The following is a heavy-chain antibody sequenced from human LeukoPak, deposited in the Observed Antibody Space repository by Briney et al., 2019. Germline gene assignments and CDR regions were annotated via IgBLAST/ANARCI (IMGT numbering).Heavy chain of an antibody. D-gene: IGHD1-14*01. CDR1: GFTFSSYA. CDR3: ASSWSLTTVGFDY. J-gene: IGHJ4*02. V-gene: IGHV3-23*01. Sequence: GGSLRLSCAAPGFTFSSYAMSWVRQAPGKGLEWVSAISDSGGSTYYADSVKGRFTISRDNSKNTLYLQINSLRAEDTAVYYCASSWSLTTVGFDYWGQGTLVTVSS. CDR2: ISDSGGST.